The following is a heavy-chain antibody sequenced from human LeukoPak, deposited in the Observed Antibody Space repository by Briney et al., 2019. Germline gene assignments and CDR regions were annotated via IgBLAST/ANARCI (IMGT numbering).Heavy chain of an antibody. Sequence: PSETLSLTCAVYGGSFSGYYWSWIRQPPGKGLEWIGGINHSGSTNYNPSLKSRVTISVDTSKNQFSLKLSSVTAADTAAYYCAIRRGYSYGYGPWGQGTLVTVSS. CDR3: AIRRGYSYGYGP. J-gene: IGHJ4*02. D-gene: IGHD5-18*01. CDR1: GGSFSGYY. CDR2: INHSGST. V-gene: IGHV4-34*01.